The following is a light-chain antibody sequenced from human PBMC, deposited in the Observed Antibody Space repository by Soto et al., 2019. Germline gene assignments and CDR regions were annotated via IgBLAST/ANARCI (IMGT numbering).Light chain of an antibody. J-gene: IGLJ2*01. CDR2: GVT. Sequence: QSALTQPASVSGSPGQSITISCTGTSSDVGGYNYVSWYQPHPGKAPKLMIYGVTNRPSGVSNRFSGSKSGNTASLTISGLQAEDEADYYCSSYTSSTTLSVVFGGGTKLTVL. CDR1: SSDVGGYNY. V-gene: IGLV2-14*01. CDR3: SSYTSSTTLSVV.